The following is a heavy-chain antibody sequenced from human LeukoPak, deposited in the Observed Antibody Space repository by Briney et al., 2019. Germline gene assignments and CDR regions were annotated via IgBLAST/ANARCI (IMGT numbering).Heavy chain of an antibody. CDR1: GYTFTGYY. V-gene: IGHV1-2*02. J-gene: IGHJ4*02. CDR3: ARDLNWNDPKTCFDY. D-gene: IGHD1-1*01. CDR2: INPNSGGT. Sequence: ASVKVSCKASGYTFTGYYMHWVRQAPGQGLEWMGWINPNSGGTNYAQKFQGRVTMTRDTSISTAYMELSRLRSDDTAVYYCARDLNWNDPKTCFDYWGQGTLVTVSS.